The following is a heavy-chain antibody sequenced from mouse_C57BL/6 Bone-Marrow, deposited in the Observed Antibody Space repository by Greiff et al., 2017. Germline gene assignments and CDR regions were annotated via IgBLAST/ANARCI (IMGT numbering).Heavy chain of an antibody. CDR1: GFNFKNTY. CDR2: IDPANGNT. CDR3: ASRRAMDY. J-gene: IGHJ4*01. V-gene: IGHV14-3*01. Sequence: VQLQQSVAELVRPGASVKLSCTASGFNFKNTYMHWVKQRPEQGLEWIGRIDPANGNTKYAPKFQGKATITADTSSITAYLQLSSLTSEDTAIYYCASRRAMDYWGQGTSVTVSS.